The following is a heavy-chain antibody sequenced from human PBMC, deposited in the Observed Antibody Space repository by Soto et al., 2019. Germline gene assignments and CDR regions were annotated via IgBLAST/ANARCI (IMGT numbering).Heavy chain of an antibody. J-gene: IGHJ4*02. V-gene: IGHV1-69*04. CDR1: GGTFSTST. CDR2: TIPILDVA. Sequence: SVKVSCKASGGTFSTSTFTWVRQAPGQGLEWMGKTIPILDVADYAQDFQGRVTITADKSTSTAYMELTSLTSKDTAVYYCARDSPIGSTYSGYDAIDSWGQGTLVTVSS. CDR3: ARDSPIGSTYSGYDAIDS. D-gene: IGHD5-12*01.